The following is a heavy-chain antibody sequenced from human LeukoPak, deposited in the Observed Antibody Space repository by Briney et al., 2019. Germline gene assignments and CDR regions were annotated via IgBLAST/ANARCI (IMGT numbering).Heavy chain of an antibody. J-gene: IGHJ4*02. V-gene: IGHV5-51*01. CDR1: GYSFISYW. CDR2: IYPGDSDT. CDR3: ARGSGSYYNGAGGIDY. Sequence: GESLKISCKGSGYSFISYWIGWVRQMPGKGLDWMGIIYPGDSDTRYSPSFQGQVTISADKSISTTSLQWSSLKASDTAMYYCARGSGSYYNGAGGIDYWGQGTLVTVSS. D-gene: IGHD3-10*01.